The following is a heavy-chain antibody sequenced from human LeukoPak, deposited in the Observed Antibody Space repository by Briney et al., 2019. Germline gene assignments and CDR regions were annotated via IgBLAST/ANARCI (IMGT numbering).Heavy chain of an antibody. CDR3: AKSRSGSANWALRIFDN. V-gene: IGHV3-23*01. CDR2: ISPGGGTT. Sequence: PGGSLRLSCAASGFTFSSYDMHWVRQAPGRGLEWVSSISPGGGTTYYADSVKGRFTISRDNSKNTLYVQMNSLRAEDTAIYYCAKSRSGSANWALRIFDNWGQGTLVTVSS. CDR1: GFTFSSYD. D-gene: IGHD3-10*01. J-gene: IGHJ4*02.